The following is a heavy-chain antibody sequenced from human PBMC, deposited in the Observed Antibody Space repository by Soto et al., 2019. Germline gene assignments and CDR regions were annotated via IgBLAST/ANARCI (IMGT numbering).Heavy chain of an antibody. CDR3: ARGGGYSYGYGDY. J-gene: IGHJ4*02. Sequence: ASVKVSCKASGGTFSSYAISWVRQAPGQGLEWMGIINPSGGSTSYAQKFQGRVTMTRDTSTSTVYMELSSLRSEDTAVYYCARGGGYSYGYGDYWGQGTLVTVSS. V-gene: IGHV1-46*01. D-gene: IGHD5-18*01. CDR2: INPSGGST. CDR1: GGTFSSYA.